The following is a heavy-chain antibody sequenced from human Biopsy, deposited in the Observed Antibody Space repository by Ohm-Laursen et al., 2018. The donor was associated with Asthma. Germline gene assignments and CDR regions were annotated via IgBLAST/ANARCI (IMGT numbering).Heavy chain of an antibody. J-gene: IGHJ4*02. CDR3: ARGDSSTRSHYYFDY. CDR1: GFAVSRDY. Sequence: PLRLSCAASGFAVSRDYMFWVRQAPGKGLEWVSVIYSGGTSHTADSVRGRFTISRDYSKNTLYLQMHSLRAEDTAVYYCARGDSSTRSHYYFDYWGQGTLVTVSS. D-gene: IGHD2-2*01. CDR2: IYSGGTS. V-gene: IGHV3-53*01.